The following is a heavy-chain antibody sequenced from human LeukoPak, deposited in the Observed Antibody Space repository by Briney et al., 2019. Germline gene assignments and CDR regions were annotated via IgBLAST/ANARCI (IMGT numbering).Heavy chain of an antibody. D-gene: IGHD5-12*01. J-gene: IGHJ5*02. Sequence: SQTLTLTCTVSGGSISSGSYYWSRIPQPAGKGLEWIGRIYTSGSTNYNPSLKSRTTTTVDTTKNQYSQKQSSVTAADTAVYYCARGGYSGYDLSLSWFVPSGERTLV. V-gene: IGHV4-61*02. CDR2: IYTSGST. CDR3: ARGGYSGYDLSLSWFVP. CDR1: GGSISSGSYY.